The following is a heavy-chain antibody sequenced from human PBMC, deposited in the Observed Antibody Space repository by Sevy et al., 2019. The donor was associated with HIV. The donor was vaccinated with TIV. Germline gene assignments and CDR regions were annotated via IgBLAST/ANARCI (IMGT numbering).Heavy chain of an antibody. V-gene: IGHV4-39*01. Sequence: SETLSLTCTVSGASISNNNYYWDWIRQPPGKGLEWIGSIYYTGSTDHNPSLESRVTISVDTSKNQFSLKLGSVTAADTAVYYCAAQLGYCSGATCYVEGGFDVWGQGTMVTVSS. CDR2: IYYTGST. D-gene: IGHD2-15*01. CDR1: GASISNNNYY. J-gene: IGHJ3*01. CDR3: AAQLGYCSGATCYVEGGFDV.